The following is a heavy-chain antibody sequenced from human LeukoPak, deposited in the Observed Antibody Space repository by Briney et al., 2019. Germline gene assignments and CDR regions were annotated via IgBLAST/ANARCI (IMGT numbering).Heavy chain of an antibody. D-gene: IGHD2-21*01. V-gene: IGHV4-34*06. CDR3: VANGYYCLDV. Sequence: PSETLSLTCAVYGGSFSGYFWSWIRQPPGKGLEWIGEIYHSGSTNYNPSLKSRITISVDKSQNQFSLKVDSLTAADTAVYYCVANGYYCLDVWGKGTTVTVSS. CDR2: IYHSGST. J-gene: IGHJ6*03. CDR1: GGSFSGYF.